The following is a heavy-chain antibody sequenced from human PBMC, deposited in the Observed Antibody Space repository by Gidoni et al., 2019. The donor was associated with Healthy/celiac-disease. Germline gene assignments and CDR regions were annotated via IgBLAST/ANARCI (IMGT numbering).Heavy chain of an antibody. Sequence: EVQLVESGGGLVKPGRSLRLSCTASGFPFGDYAMSWFRQAPGKGLEWVGFIRSKAYGGKKEYAASVKGRFTISRDDSKSIAYLKMNSLKTEDTAVYYCTRARAAVRWDWFDPWGQGTLVTVSS. CDR3: TRARAAVRWDWFDP. CDR2: IRSKAYGGKK. V-gene: IGHV3-49*05. CDR1: GFPFGDYA. J-gene: IGHJ5*02. D-gene: IGHD6-13*01.